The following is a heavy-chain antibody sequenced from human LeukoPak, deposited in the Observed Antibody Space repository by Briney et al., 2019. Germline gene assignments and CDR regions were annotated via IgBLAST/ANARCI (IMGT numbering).Heavy chain of an antibody. Sequence: GGSLRLSCAASGFTFSSYAIHWVRQAPGKGLEWVAFIRYDGSNKYYTDSVKGRFTISRDNSKNTLYLQMNSLRAEDTAVYYCAKGRGWEASYYYYYMDVWGKGTTVTISS. D-gene: IGHD1-26*01. CDR2: IRYDGSNK. CDR1: GFTFSSYA. V-gene: IGHV3-30*02. CDR3: AKGRGWEASYYYYYMDV. J-gene: IGHJ6*03.